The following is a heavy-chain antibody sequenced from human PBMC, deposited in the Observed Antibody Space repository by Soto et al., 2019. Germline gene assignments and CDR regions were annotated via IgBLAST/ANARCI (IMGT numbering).Heavy chain of an antibody. CDR3: ARARMVRGIIYYYGMDV. Sequence: SETLSLTCTVSGGSISSDGNYWSWIRQHPGKGLEWIGYIYYSGSTYYNPSLKSRVTISVDTSKNQFSLKLNSVTAADTAVYNCARARMVRGIIYYYGMDVWGQATTVTVSS. V-gene: IGHV4-31*03. CDR2: IYYSGST. CDR1: GGSISSDGNY. D-gene: IGHD3-10*01. J-gene: IGHJ6*02.